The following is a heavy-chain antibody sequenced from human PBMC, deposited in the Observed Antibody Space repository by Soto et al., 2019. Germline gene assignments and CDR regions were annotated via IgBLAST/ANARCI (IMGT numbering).Heavy chain of an antibody. D-gene: IGHD4-17*01. CDR2: ISYDGSNK. CDR3: AKGPHDDGDYGDY. V-gene: IGHV3-30*18. Sequence: QVQLVESGGGVVQPGRSLRLSCAASGFTFSSYGMHWVRQAPGKGLEWVAVISYDGSNKYYADSVKGRFTISRDNSKNTLYLQMNSLRAEDTAVYYCAKGPHDDGDYGDYWGQGTLVTFSS. CDR1: GFTFSSYG. J-gene: IGHJ4*02.